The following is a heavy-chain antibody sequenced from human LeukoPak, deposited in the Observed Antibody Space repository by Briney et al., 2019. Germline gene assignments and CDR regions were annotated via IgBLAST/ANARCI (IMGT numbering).Heavy chain of an antibody. D-gene: IGHD6-13*01. V-gene: IGHV1-46*01. Sequence: EASVKVSCKASGYTFTSYYMHWVRQAPGQGLEWMGIINPSGGSTSYAQKFQGRVTMTRDTSTSTVYMELSSLRSEDTAVYYCARSFGSSWYFHYYYGMDVWGQGTTVTVS. CDR1: GYTFTSYY. J-gene: IGHJ6*02. CDR2: INPSGGST. CDR3: ARSFGSSWYFHYYYGMDV.